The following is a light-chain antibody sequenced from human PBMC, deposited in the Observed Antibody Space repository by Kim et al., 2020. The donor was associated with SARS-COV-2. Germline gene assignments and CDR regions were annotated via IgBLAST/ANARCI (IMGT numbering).Light chain of an antibody. CDR2: GAS. J-gene: IGKJ4*01. Sequence: IVMTQSPATLSVSPGERVTLSCRASQSVKNNLAWYQQRPGQAPRLLIYGASTRATDISARFSGSGSGTEFTLTIRSLQSEDLAVYYCQQYNDWPLLTLGGGTKLEI. CDR1: QSVKNN. CDR3: QQYNDWPLLT. V-gene: IGKV3-15*01.